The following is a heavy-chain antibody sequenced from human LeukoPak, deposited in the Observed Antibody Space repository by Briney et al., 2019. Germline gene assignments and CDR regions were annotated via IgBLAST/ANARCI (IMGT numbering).Heavy chain of an antibody. D-gene: IGHD2-15*01. CDR3: ARENLNYCSGGSCTESFNDY. CDR2: ISSSSSYI. Sequence: IPGGSLRLSCAASGFTFSSYSMNWVRQAPGKGLEWVSSISSSSSYIYYADSVKGRFTISRDNAKNSLYLQMNSLRAEDTAVYYCARENLNYCSGGSCTESFNDYWGQGTLVTVSS. CDR1: GFTFSSYS. J-gene: IGHJ4*02. V-gene: IGHV3-21*01.